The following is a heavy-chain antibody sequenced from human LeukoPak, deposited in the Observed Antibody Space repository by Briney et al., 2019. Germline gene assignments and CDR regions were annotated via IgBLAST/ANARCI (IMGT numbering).Heavy chain of an antibody. D-gene: IGHD3-22*01. V-gene: IGHV3-30*02. J-gene: IGHJ4*02. CDR3: AKDSALSTMIVVVTSSYFDY. CDR2: IRYDGSNK. Sequence: GGSLRLSCAASGFTFSGYGMHWVRQAPGKGLEWVAFIRYDGSNKYYADSVKGRFTISRDNSKNTLYLQMNSLRAEDTAVYYCAKDSALSTMIVVVTSSYFDYWGQGTLVTVSS. CDR1: GFTFSGYG.